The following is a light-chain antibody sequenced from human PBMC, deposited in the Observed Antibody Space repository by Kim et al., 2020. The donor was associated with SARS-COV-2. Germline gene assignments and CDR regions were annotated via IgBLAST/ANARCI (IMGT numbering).Light chain of an antibody. CDR1: SGSIASNY. CDR3: QSKK. J-gene: IGLJ2*01. Sequence: NFMLTQPHSVSESPGKTVTISCTRSSGSIASNYVQWYQQRPGSAPTTVIYEDNQRPSGVPDRFSGSIDSSSNSASLTISGLKTEDEADYYCQSKKFGGGTQLTVL. CDR2: EDN. V-gene: IGLV6-57*04.